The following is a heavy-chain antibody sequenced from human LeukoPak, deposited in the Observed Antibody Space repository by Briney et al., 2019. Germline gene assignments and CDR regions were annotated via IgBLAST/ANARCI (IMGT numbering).Heavy chain of an antibody. D-gene: IGHD3-22*01. Sequence: ASVKVSCKASGYTFTTYGITWVRQAPGQGLEWMGLISTYNGDTNYAQKVQGRVTMTTDTSTSTAYMELRSLRSDDTAVYYCAAEAAYYYDSRDAFDVWGQGTMVTVSS. CDR2: ISTYNGDT. V-gene: IGHV1-18*01. CDR1: GYTFTTYG. CDR3: AAEAAYYYDSRDAFDV. J-gene: IGHJ3*01.